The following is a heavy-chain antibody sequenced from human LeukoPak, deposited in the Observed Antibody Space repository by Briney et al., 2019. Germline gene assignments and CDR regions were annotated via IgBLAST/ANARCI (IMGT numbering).Heavy chain of an antibody. CDR3: ARDPSSSGWHFDY. V-gene: IGHV3-48*03. CDR2: ISGGGSTI. CDR1: GFTFSSYT. J-gene: IGHJ4*02. D-gene: IGHD6-19*01. Sequence: GGSLRLSCVASGFTFSSYTMNWVRQAPGKGLEWVPYISGGGSTIYYADSVKGRFTISRDNAKNSLYLQMNSLRAEDTAVYYCARDPSSSGWHFDYWGQGTLVTVSS.